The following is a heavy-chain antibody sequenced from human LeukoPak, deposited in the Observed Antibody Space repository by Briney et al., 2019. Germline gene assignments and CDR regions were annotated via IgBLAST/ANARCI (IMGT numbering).Heavy chain of an antibody. D-gene: IGHD1-1*01. CDR2: IRHDGSYK. Sequence: PGGSLRLSCVVSGFTFTSYGVHWVRQAPGKGLEWVAFIRHDGSYKDYADSVKGRFTISRDNSKNTLYLQVNSLRAEDTAVYYCAKSPWNGKFRAYFDYWGQGTLVTVSS. V-gene: IGHV3-30*02. CDR3: AKSPWNGKFRAYFDY. CDR1: GFTFTSYG. J-gene: IGHJ4*02.